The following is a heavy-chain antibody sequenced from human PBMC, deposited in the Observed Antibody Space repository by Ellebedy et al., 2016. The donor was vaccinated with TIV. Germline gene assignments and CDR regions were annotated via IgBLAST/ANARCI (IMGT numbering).Heavy chain of an antibody. CDR3: VRDQFSYSNSSFDY. CDR1: GFIFTGYS. Sequence: GESLKIFCAASGFIFTGYSLNWVRQAPGKGLEWVSSISSTGSYIYYADSVKGRFTISRDNAKNSLYLQLNSLGAEDTAVYYCVRDQFSYSNSSFDYWGQGTLVTVSS. J-gene: IGHJ4*02. V-gene: IGHV3-21*01. D-gene: IGHD4-11*01. CDR2: ISSTGSYI.